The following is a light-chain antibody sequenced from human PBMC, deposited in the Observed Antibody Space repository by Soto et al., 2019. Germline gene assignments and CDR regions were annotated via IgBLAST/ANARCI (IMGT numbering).Light chain of an antibody. V-gene: IGLV2-14*01. J-gene: IGLJ1*01. CDR2: DVS. CDR3: SSYTSSSTYV. Sequence: QSVLTQPRSVSGFPGQSVTISCTGTSSDVGGYNYVSWYQQHPGKAPKLMIYDVSNRPSGVSNRFSGSKSGNTASLTISGLQAEDEADYYCSSYTSSSTYVFGNGSKVTVL. CDR1: SSDVGGYNY.